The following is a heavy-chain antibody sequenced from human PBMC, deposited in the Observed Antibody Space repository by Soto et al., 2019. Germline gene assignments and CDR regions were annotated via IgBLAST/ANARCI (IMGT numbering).Heavy chain of an antibody. Sequence: QVQLVESGGGVVQPGRSLRLSCAASGFTFSSYGMHWVRQAPGKGLEWVAVIWYDGSNKYYADSVKGRFTISRDNSKNTLYLQMNSLRAEDTAVYYCARDWAPKDIVVVPLGYGMDVWGQGTTVTVSS. CDR1: GFTFSSYG. CDR3: ARDWAPKDIVVVPLGYGMDV. CDR2: IWYDGSNK. V-gene: IGHV3-33*01. J-gene: IGHJ6*02. D-gene: IGHD2-2*01.